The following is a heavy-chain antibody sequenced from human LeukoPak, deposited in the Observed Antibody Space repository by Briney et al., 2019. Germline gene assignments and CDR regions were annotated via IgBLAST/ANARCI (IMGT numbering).Heavy chain of an antibody. D-gene: IGHD3-3*01. V-gene: IGHV3-7*01. CDR2: IKQDGSDK. CDR1: GFKFSNYW. CDR3: ARRGYYEFWSGYFQRLEGWFDA. Sequence: AGGSLRLSCAASGFKFSNYWMSWVRQAPGKGREWVANIKQDGSDKYYVDSVKGRFTISRDNAKNSLYLQMNSLRAEDTAVYYCARRGYYEFWSGYFQRLEGWFDAWGQGTLVTVSS. J-gene: IGHJ5*02.